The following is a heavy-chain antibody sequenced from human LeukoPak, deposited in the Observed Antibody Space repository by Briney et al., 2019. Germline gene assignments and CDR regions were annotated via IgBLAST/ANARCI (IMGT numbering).Heavy chain of an antibody. D-gene: IGHD3-10*01. CDR2: FYYSGST. V-gene: IGHV4-39*01. J-gene: IGHJ4*02. CDR3: VYYYGSGSVEY. CDR1: GGSITSSNYY. Sequence: PSETLSLTCSVSGGSITSSNYYWGWIRQPPGKGLEWIGSFYYSGSTNYNPSLKSRVTISVDTSKNQFSLKLSSVTAADTAVYYCVYYYGSGSVEYWGQGTLVTVSS.